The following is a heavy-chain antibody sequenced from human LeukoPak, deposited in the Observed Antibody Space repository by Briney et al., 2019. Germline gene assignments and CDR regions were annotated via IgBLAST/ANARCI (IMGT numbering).Heavy chain of an antibody. V-gene: IGHV3-30*18. J-gene: IGHJ3*02. CDR3: AKSSSGGWYLLGDAFDI. CDR1: QFTFSDFY. D-gene: IGHD6-19*01. CDR2: ISYAGSDK. Sequence: NPGGSLRLSCTASQFTFSDFYMSWFRQAPGKRLEWVAVISYAGSDKYYADSVKGRFTLSRDNSKNTLYLQMNSLRAEDTAVYYCAKSSSGGWYLLGDAFDIWGQGTMVTVSS.